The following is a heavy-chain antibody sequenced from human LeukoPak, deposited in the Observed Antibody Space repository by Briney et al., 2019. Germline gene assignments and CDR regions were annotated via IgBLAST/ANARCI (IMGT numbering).Heavy chain of an antibody. J-gene: IGHJ1*01. CDR3: AREIPPQH. CDR2: IYYSGSTNYNPSLKST. Sequence: SETLSLTCTVSGDSINSYYWSWIRQPPGKGLEWIGYIYYSGSTNYNPSLKSTNYNPSLKSRVTISVDTSKNQFSLKLSSVTAADTAVYYCAREIPPQHWGQGTLVTVSS. CDR1: GDSINSYY. V-gene: IGHV4-59*01.